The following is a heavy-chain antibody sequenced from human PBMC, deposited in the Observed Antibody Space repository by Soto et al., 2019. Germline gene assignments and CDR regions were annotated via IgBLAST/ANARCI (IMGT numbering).Heavy chain of an antibody. CDR1: GYTFLDYG. V-gene: IGHV1-18*01. CDR2: INPNNNHA. J-gene: IGHJ4*02. Sequence: ASVKVSCKTSGYTFLDYGLVWVRQAPGQGLEWMGWINPNNNHAMYAQELQDRVTLTTETYTRTTYMELRSLRSDDTAVYYCARSGSGWSQDYWGLRTLVTVSS. CDR3: ARSGSGWSQDY. D-gene: IGHD6-19*01.